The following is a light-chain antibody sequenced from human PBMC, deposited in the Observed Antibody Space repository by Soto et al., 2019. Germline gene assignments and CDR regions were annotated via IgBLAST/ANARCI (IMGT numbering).Light chain of an antibody. CDR2: KAS. CDR3: QQYKSFPRT. J-gene: IGKJ1*01. Sequence: DIQMTQSPPTLSASVGDRVTITCRASQSFSSWLAWYQQKPGKAPKLLISKASNLESGVPSRFSGSESGTEFTLTISSLQPDDFATYYCQQYKSFPRTFGQGTKVELK. V-gene: IGKV1-5*03. CDR1: QSFSSW.